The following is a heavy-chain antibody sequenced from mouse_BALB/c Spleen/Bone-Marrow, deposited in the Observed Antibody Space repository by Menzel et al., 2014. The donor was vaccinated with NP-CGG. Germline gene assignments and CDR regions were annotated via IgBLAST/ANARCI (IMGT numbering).Heavy chain of an antibody. V-gene: IGHV1-54*01. J-gene: IGHJ2*01. D-gene: IGHD2-14*01. CDR3: ARGGYRSYDFDY. CDR2: INPGSGGT. Sequence: QVQLQQSGAELVRPGTSVKVSCKASGYAFTNYLIEWVKQRPGQGLEWIGVINPGSGGTNYNEKFKGKATLTADKSSSTAYLQLSSLTSEDSAVYFCARGGYRSYDFDYWGQGTTLTVSS. CDR1: GYAFTNYL.